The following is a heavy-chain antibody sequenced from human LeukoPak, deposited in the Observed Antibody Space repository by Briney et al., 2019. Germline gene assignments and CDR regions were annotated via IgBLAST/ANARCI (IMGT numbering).Heavy chain of an antibody. CDR1: GFTFSSDY. CDR2: ICSNGSTI. J-gene: IGHJ4*02. D-gene: IGHD3-10*01. Sequence: GGSLRLSCAASGFTFSSDYMSWIRQAPGKGLEWVSFICSNGSTIYYADSVKGRFTISRDNAKNTLYLQMNSLRAEDSAVYYGAREYYLVRGVIGGEFDYWGRGTLVTVSS. CDR3: AREYYLVRGVIGGEFDY. V-gene: IGHV3-11*01.